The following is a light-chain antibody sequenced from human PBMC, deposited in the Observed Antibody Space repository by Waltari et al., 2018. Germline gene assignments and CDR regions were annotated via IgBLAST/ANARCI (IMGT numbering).Light chain of an antibody. J-gene: IGKJ2*01. V-gene: IGKV1-39*01. CDR3: QQSYGPPYT. CDR2: FKS. CDR1: QSSSKY. Sequence: DIQMTQSPSSLAAVLGDRVTITCRANQSSSKYLIWYQERPGKAPKLLVYFKSSLQGGVPSRFSGSGSGTDFTLTINTLQPEDFATYFCQQSYGPPYTFGQGTRLEIK.